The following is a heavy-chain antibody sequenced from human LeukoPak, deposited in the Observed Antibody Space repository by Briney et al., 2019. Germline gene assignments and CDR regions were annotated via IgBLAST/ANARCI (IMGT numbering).Heavy chain of an antibody. CDR3: AKERAAAIEGYFDY. CDR1: GFTFSSYG. V-gene: IGHV3-33*06. J-gene: IGHJ4*02. D-gene: IGHD6-13*01. Sequence: PGGSLRLSCAASGFTFSSYGMHWVRQAPGKGLEWVAVIWYDGSNKIYADSVKGRFTIFRDNSKNTLYLQMNSLRAEDTAVYYCAKERAAAIEGYFDYWGQGTLVTVSS. CDR2: IWYDGSNK.